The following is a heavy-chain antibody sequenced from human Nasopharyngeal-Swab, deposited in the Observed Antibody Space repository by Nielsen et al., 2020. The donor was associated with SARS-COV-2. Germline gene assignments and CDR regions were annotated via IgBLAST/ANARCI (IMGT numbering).Heavy chain of an antibody. CDR3: AKEGVVGLHYFDY. D-gene: IGHD3-3*01. V-gene: IGHV3-74*01. CDR1: GFTFSSYW. CDR2: INSDGSST. Sequence: GESLKISCAASGFTFSSYWMHWVRQAPGKGLVWVSRINSDGSSTSYADSVKGRFTISRDNAKNTLYLQMNSLRAEDTAVYYCAKEGVVGLHYFDYWGQGTLVTVSS. J-gene: IGHJ4*02.